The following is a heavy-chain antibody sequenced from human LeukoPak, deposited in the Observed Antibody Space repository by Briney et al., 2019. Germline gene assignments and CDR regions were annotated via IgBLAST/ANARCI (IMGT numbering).Heavy chain of an antibody. D-gene: IGHD6-25*01. CDR2: LHSDGTST. CDR3: ARSGWPYYFDY. CDR1: GFTLSNYW. V-gene: IGHV3-74*01. J-gene: IGHJ4*02. Sequence: GGSLRLSCAASGFTLSNYWMHWVRQAPGKGLVWISRLHSDGTSTSYADSVRGRFTISRDNARNTLYLQMNTLRAEDTAVYYCARSGWPYYFDYWGQGTLVTVSS.